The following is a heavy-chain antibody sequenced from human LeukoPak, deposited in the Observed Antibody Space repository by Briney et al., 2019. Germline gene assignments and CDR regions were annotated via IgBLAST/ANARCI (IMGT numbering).Heavy chain of an antibody. CDR3: ASDDSGSYYY. CDR1: GGSFSGYY. J-gene: IGHJ4*02. D-gene: IGHD1-26*01. V-gene: IGHV4-34*01. Sequence: PSETLSLTCAVYGGSFSGYYWSWIRQPPGKGLEWIGEINHSGSTYYNPSLKSRVTISVDTSKNQFSLKLSSVTAADTAVYYCASDDSGSYYYWGQGTLVTVSS. CDR2: INHSGST.